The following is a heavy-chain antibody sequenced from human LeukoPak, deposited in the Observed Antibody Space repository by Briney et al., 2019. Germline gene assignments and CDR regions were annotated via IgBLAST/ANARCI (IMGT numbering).Heavy chain of an antibody. CDR3: ARGTTVTTLGFDYFDY. V-gene: IGHV3-21*01. J-gene: IGHJ4*02. D-gene: IGHD4-17*01. CDR1: GFTFSSYS. Sequence: GGSLRLSCAASGFTFSSYSMNWVRQAPGKGLEWVSSVSSSSSYIYYADSVKGRFTISRDNAKNSLYLQMDSLRAEDTAVYYCARGTTVTTLGFDYFDYWGQGTLVTVSS. CDR2: VSSSSSYI.